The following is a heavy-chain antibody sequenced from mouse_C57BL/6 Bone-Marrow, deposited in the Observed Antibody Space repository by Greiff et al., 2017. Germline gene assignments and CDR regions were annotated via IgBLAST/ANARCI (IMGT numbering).Heavy chain of an antibody. CDR2: IDPENGDT. J-gene: IGHJ4*01. D-gene: IGHD3-2*02. V-gene: IGHV14-4*01. Sequence: EVLLQQSGAELVRPGASVKLSCTASGFNIKDDYMHWVKQRPEQGLEWIGWIDPENGDTEYASKFQGKATITADTTSNTAYLHLSSVTSGDTAVYYITAHATCAMDYWGQGTSVTVSS. CDR3: TAHATCAMDY. CDR1: GFNIKDDY.